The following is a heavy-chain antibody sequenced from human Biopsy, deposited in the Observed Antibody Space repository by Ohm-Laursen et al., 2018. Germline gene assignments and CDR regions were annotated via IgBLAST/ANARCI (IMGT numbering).Heavy chain of an antibody. CDR2: IYYSVMT. J-gene: IGHJ2*01. V-gene: IGHV4-59*02. Sequence: SDTLSLTCTVSGDSVTKYYWSWIRQSPGKGLEWIGHIYYSVMTNYNPSLQSRVSISVDTSRNQVSLTLSSVTAADTAVYYCARDRGYYSDRTVPGYFDLWGRGTLVTVSS. CDR3: ARDRGYYSDRTVPGYFDL. CDR1: GDSVTKYY. D-gene: IGHD3-22*01.